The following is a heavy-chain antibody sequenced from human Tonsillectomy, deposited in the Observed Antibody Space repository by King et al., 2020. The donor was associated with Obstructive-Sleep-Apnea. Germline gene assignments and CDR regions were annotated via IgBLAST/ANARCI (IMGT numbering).Heavy chain of an antibody. V-gene: IGHV2-26*01. CDR3: ARMWGYKPSFWFDP. CDR2: IFSNDEK. Sequence: TLKESGPVLVKPTETLTLTCTVSGFSLSDARMGVSWIRRPPGKALEWLAHIFSNDEKSYTTSLKSRLTISKDTSKSQVVLTMTNMDPVDTATYYCARMWGYKPSFWFDPWGQGTLVTVSS. J-gene: IGHJ5*02. D-gene: IGHD5-24*01. CDR1: GFSLSDARMG.